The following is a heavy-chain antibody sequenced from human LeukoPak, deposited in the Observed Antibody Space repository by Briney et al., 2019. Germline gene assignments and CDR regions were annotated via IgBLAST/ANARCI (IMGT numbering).Heavy chain of an antibody. V-gene: IGHV1-2*06. J-gene: IGHJ4*02. CDR2: INPNSGGT. Sequence: ASVKVSCKASGYTFTGYYMHWVRQAPGQGPEWMGRINPNSGGTNYAQKFQGRVTMTRDTSISTAYMELSRLRSDDTAVYYCARGIVVVVAAPFDYWGQGTLVTVSS. D-gene: IGHD2-15*01. CDR3: ARGIVVVVAAPFDY. CDR1: GYTFTGYY.